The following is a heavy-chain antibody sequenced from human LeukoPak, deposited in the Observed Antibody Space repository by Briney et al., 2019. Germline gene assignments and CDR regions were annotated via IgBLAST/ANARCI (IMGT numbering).Heavy chain of an antibody. V-gene: IGHV3-7*01. CDR2: ITPDGSDR. CDR1: GSTFTSYR. CDR3: VPGGLAVSGIDY. J-gene: IGHJ4*02. Sequence: GGSLRLSCAVSGSTFTSYRMSWVRQAPGKGLEWVANITPDGSDRYYVDSLKGRVTISRDNTKSSLYLQLNSLRAEDTAVYYCVPGGLAVSGIDYWGQGALVTVSS. D-gene: IGHD6-19*01.